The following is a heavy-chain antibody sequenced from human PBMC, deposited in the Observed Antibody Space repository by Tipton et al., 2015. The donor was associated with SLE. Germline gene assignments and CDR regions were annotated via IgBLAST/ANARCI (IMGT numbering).Heavy chain of an antibody. CDR1: GGSISSSSYY. J-gene: IGHJ4*02. V-gene: IGHV4-39*07. CDR2: IYYSGST. CDR3: ARSRDYGYFDY. D-gene: IGHD4-17*01. Sequence: LRPSCTVSGGSISSSSYYWGWIRQPPGKGLEWIGSIYYSGSTYYNPSLKSRVTISVDTSKNQFSLKLSSVTAADTAVYYCARSRDYGYFDYWGQGTLVTVSS.